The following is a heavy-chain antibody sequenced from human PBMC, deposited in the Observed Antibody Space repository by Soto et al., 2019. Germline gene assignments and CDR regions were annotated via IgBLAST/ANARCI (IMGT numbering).Heavy chain of an antibody. D-gene: IGHD5-12*01. CDR1: GFTVSSANY. CDR3: HGYGY. CDR2: IYSAGTT. Sequence: PGGSLRLSCVGSGFTVSSANYMSWVRQAPGKGLEWVSVIYSAGTTYYADSVKGRFTISRDNSKNTLYLQMNSLRAEDTAVYYCHGYGYWGQGTLVTVSS. J-gene: IGHJ4*02. V-gene: IGHV3-53*01.